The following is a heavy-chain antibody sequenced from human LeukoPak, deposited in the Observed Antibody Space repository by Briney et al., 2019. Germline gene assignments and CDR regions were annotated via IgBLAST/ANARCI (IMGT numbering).Heavy chain of an antibody. V-gene: IGHV3-9*03. J-gene: IGHJ4*02. Sequence: GGSLRLSCAASGFTFDDYAMHWIRQAPGKGLEWVSGVNWNGGKIGYADSVKGRFTISRDSAKSSLYLQMNTLRAEDMAFYYCAKALSSSFTGSSWEYWGQGTLVTVSS. CDR1: GFTFDDYA. D-gene: IGHD6-6*01. CDR3: AKALSSSFTGSSWEY. CDR2: VNWNGGKI.